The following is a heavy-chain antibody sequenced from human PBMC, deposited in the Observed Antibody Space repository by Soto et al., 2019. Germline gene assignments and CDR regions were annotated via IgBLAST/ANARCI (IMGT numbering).Heavy chain of an antibody. J-gene: IGHJ4*02. Sequence: GGSLRLSCEASGFTFSTYWMHWVRQAPGKGLIWVSHIDRDGSTTTYADSVRGRFTISRDNAKNALFLQMNSLRAEDTAIYYCARDYHGIGIEFWGQGTPVSVSS. V-gene: IGHV3-74*01. CDR1: GFTFSTYW. D-gene: IGHD1-26*01. CDR3: ARDYHGIGIEF. CDR2: IDRDGSTT.